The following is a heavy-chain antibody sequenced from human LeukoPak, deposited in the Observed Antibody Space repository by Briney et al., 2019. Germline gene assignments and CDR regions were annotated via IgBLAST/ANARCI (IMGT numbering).Heavy chain of an antibody. Sequence: ASVKVSCKASGYTFTGYYMHWVRQAPGQGLEWMGWINPNSGGTNYAQEFQGRVTMTRDTSISTAYMELSRLRSDDTAVYYCARAIAVTRPYFDYWGQGTLVTVYS. CDR3: ARAIAVTRPYFDY. D-gene: IGHD3-3*01. CDR1: GYTFTGYY. CDR2: INPNSGGT. V-gene: IGHV1-2*02. J-gene: IGHJ4*02.